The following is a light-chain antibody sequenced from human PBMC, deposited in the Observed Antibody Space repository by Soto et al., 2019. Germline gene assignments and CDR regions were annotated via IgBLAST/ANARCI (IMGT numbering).Light chain of an antibody. V-gene: IGKV3-15*01. Sequence: EIMMTQSPGTLSASPGERATLSCRASQSVSSNLAWYQQKPGQAPRLLVYAVSTRATGIPARFSGSGSGTEFTLGISSLQSEDFAVYYCQQYNKWPLTFGQGTKVEIK. J-gene: IGKJ1*01. CDR3: QQYNKWPLT. CDR1: QSVSSN. CDR2: AVS.